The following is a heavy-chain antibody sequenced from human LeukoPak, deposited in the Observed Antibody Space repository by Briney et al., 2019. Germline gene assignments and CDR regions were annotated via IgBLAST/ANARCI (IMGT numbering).Heavy chain of an antibody. CDR1: GGSISSSSYY. V-gene: IGHV4-39*07. CDR3: ARLPGCSGSSCFRAFDM. CDR2: IYYSGST. Sequence: PSETLSLTCTVSGGSISSSSYYWGWIRQPPGKGLEWIGSIYYSGSTYYNPSLKSRVTISVDTSKNQFSLKVTSVTAADTAVYYCARLPGCSGSSCFRAFDMWGQGTMVTVS. D-gene: IGHD2-15*01. J-gene: IGHJ3*02.